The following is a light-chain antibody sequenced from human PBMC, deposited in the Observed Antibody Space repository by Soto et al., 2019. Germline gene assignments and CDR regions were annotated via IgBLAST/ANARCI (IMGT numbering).Light chain of an antibody. Sequence: EIVLTQSPGTLSLSPGERATLSCRASQSVSSRSLAWYQQKPGQAPRLLIYGASSRATGIPDRFSGSGSGTDFTLTISSLEPEDFAVYYCQQYGSSLVTFGQGTKVDIK. J-gene: IGKJ1*01. CDR3: QQYGSSLVT. CDR2: GAS. V-gene: IGKV3-20*01. CDR1: QSVSSRS.